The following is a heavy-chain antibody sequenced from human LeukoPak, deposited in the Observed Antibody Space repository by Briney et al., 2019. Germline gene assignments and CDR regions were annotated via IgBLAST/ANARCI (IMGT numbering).Heavy chain of an antibody. CDR3: ARVYGSYGLQYGYSSSWYSTENYYYYYMDV. J-gene: IGHJ6*03. CDR2: IYHSGST. V-gene: IGHV4-38-2*01. CDR1: GYSISSGYY. D-gene: IGHD6-13*01. Sequence: SETLSLTCAVSGYSISSGYYWGWIRQPPGKGLEWIGSIYHSGSTYYNPSLKSRVTISVDTSKNQFSLKLSSVTAADTAVYYCARVYGSYGLQYGYSSSWYSTENYYYYYMDVWGKGTTITVSS.